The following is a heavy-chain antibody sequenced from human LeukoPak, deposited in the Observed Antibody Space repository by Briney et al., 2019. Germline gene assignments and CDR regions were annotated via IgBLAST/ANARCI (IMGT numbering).Heavy chain of an antibody. CDR1: GDSINNRNFY. CDR3: ATHRGTYIDS. CDR2: IYYSGTT. V-gene: IGHV4-39*01. Sequence: SETLSLTCTVSGDSINNRNFYLCWLRQPPGKGQEWIGAIYYSGTTYYNPSLKSRVTIFVDTSKNQFSLKLTSVTAADTAVFYCATHRGTYIDSWGQGTPVTVSS. J-gene: IGHJ4*02.